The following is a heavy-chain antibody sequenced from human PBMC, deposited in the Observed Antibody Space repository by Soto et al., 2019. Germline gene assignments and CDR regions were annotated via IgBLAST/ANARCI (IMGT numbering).Heavy chain of an antibody. J-gene: IGHJ5*02. CDR1: GFTLRSFT. D-gene: IGHD6-13*01. V-gene: IGHV3-21*01. CDR3: TRDASRDSSARGWFDP. CDR2: ISSNSAYI. Sequence: GGSLRLSCAASGFTLRSFTMNWVRQAPGKGLEWVSTISSNSAYIYYTDALRGRFTISRDNAKNSLHLQMNSLRAEDTAVYYCTRDASRDSSARGWFDPWGPGTLVTVSS.